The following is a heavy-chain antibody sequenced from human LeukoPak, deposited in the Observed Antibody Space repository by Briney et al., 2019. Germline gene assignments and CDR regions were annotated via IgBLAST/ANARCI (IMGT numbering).Heavy chain of an antibody. CDR2: ISSSSSTI. Sequence: PGGSLRLSCAASGFTFSSYSMNWVRQAAGKGLEWDSYISSSSSTIYYADSVKGRFTISRDNAKNSLYLQMNSLRDEDTAVYYCARAVGWLQSLDYWGQGTLVTVSS. CDR3: ARAVGWLQSLDY. CDR1: GFTFSSYS. V-gene: IGHV3-48*02. J-gene: IGHJ4*02. D-gene: IGHD5-24*01.